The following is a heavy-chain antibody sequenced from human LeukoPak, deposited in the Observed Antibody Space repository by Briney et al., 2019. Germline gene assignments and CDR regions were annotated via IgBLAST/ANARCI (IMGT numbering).Heavy chain of an antibody. CDR2: IRSKANSYAT. V-gene: IGHV3-73*01. Sequence: GGSLRLSCAASGFTFSGSAMHWVRQASGKGLEWAGRIRSKANSYATAYAASVKGRFTISRDDSKNTAYLQMNSLKTEDTAVYYCTRPTLPMVRGIIAAFDIWGQGTMVTVSS. CDR3: TRPTLPMVRGIIAAFDI. J-gene: IGHJ3*02. CDR1: GFTFSGSA. D-gene: IGHD3-10*01.